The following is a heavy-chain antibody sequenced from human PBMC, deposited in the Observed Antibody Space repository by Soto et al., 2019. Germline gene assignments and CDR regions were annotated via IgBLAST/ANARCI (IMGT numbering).Heavy chain of an antibody. D-gene: IGHD2-15*01. CDR2: ISGSGGST. CDR3: AKSPQRWWAAFDI. J-gene: IGHJ3*02. CDR1: GFTFSSYA. Sequence: RRLSCAASGFTFSSYAMSWVRQAPGKGLDWVSAISGSGGSTYYADSVKGRFTISRDYSKNTLYLQMNSLRAEDTAVYYCAKSPQRWWAAFDIWGQGTMVTVSS. V-gene: IGHV3-23*01.